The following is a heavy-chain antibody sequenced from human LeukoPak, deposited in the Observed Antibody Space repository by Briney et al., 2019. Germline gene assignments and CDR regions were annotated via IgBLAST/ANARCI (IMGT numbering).Heavy chain of an antibody. Sequence: SETLSLTCTVSGASSSSSSYQWAWIRQPPGKGLEWIGTIYDSGSTYYNPSLKSRVTLSVDTSMNQLSLKLSSVTAADTAVYYGTSRPSRGRFDPWGQGTLVTVSS. D-gene: IGHD3-10*01. CDR3: TSRPSRGRFDP. CDR1: GASSSSSSYQ. J-gene: IGHJ5*02. CDR2: IYDSGST. V-gene: IGHV4-39*01.